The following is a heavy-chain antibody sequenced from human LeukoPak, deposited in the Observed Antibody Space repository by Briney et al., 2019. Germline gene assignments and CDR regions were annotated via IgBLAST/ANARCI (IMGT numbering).Heavy chain of an antibody. J-gene: IGHJ3*02. V-gene: IGHV3-74*01. CDR1: GFTFSSYL. D-gene: IGHD6-6*01. CDR2: INTDGSST. CDR3: ARYSSSSHAFDI. Sequence: PGGSLRLSCAASGFTFSSYLMHWVRQAPGKGLVWVSRINTDGSSTSYADSVKGRFTISRDNAKNTLYLQMNSLRAEDTAVYYCARYSSSSHAFDIWGQGTMVTVSS.